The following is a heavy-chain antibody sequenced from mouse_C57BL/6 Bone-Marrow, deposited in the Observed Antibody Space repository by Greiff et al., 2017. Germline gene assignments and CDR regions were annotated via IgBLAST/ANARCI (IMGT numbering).Heavy chain of an antibody. Sequence: QVQLQQPGAELVMPGASVKLSCKASGYTFTSYWMHWVKQRPGQGLEWIGEIDPSDSYTNYNQKFKGKSTLTVDKSSSTAYMQLSSLTSEDSAVYYCAIYYGSSLLAMDYWGQGTSVTVSS. D-gene: IGHD1-1*01. V-gene: IGHV1-69*01. CDR2: IDPSDSYT. J-gene: IGHJ4*01. CDR3: AIYYGSSLLAMDY. CDR1: GYTFTSYW.